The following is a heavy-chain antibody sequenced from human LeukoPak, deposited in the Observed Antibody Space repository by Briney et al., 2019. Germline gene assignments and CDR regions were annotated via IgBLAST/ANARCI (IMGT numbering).Heavy chain of an antibody. D-gene: IGHD2-15*01. CDR2: IYSGGST. J-gene: IGHJ3*02. Sequence: PGGSLRLSCAASGFTVSSNYMSWVRQAPGKGLEWVSVIYSGGSTYYADSVKGRFTISRDNSKNTLYLQMNSLRAEDTAVYYCASVGLVVVRSYAFDIWGQGTMVTVSS. CDR1: GFTVSSNY. V-gene: IGHV3-66*01. CDR3: ASVGLVVVRSYAFDI.